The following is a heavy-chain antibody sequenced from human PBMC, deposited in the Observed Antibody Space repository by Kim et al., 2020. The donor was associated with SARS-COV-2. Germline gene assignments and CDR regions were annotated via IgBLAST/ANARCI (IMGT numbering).Heavy chain of an antibody. Sequence: ASVKVSCKASGYTFTDYDINWVRQATGQGPEWMGWMNPYSGNTGYAQKFQGRVTMTWDTTVNTAYLDLSGLRSDDRAVYYCARGDRYCRSSSCYNYWGQGTLVTVSS. CDR2: MNPYSGNT. V-gene: IGHV1-8*01. CDR1: GYTFTDYD. D-gene: IGHD2-2*02. CDR3: ARGDRYCRSSSCYNY. J-gene: IGHJ4*02.